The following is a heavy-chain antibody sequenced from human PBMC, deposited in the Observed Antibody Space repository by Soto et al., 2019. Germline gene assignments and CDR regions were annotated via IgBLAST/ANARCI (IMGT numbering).Heavy chain of an antibody. CDR1: GGSVSSASYQ. D-gene: IGHD3-22*01. V-gene: IGHV4-61*01. CDR2: IYYSGRT. CDR3: ARGWYYDSSTYYPFDY. Sequence: QVQLQESGPGLVKPSETLSLTCTVSGGSVSSASYQWSWIRQPPGKGLEWIGYIYYSGRTEYNPSLRSRVTISIDTSKNQFSLNLSSMTAADTAVYYCARGWYYDSSTYYPFDYWGQGTLVTVSS. J-gene: IGHJ4*02.